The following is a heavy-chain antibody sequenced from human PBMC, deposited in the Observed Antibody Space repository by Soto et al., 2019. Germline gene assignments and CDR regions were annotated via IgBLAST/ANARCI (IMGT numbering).Heavy chain of an antibody. J-gene: IGHJ6*02. CDR1: GGSISSYY. Sequence: PGETLSLTCTVSGGSISSYYWSWIRQPPGKGLEWIGYIYYSGSTNYNPSLKSRVTISVDTSKNQFSLKLSSVTAADTAVYYCARDGGSTMIEYGMDVWGQGTTITVSS. D-gene: IGHD3-22*01. V-gene: IGHV4-59*01. CDR3: ARDGGSTMIEYGMDV. CDR2: IYYSGST.